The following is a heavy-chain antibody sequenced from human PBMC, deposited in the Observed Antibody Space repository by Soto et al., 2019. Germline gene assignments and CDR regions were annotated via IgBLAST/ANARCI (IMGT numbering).Heavy chain of an antibody. CDR2: IQEDGSER. CDR1: GFTFSNYW. CDR3: AREDWYFDL. Sequence: EVQLVESGGGLVQPGGSLRLSCAASGFTFSNYWMSWVRQAPGKGLEWVANIQEDGSERYYVDSVKGRFTISRDNGENSVFLQMNSLRAEDRAVYYCAREDWYFDLWGRGTLVIVSS. V-gene: IGHV3-7*01. J-gene: IGHJ2*01.